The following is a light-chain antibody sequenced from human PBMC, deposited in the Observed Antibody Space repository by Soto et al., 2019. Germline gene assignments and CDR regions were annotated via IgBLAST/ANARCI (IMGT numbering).Light chain of an antibody. V-gene: IGLV1-40*01. CDR3: QSYDSSLSGYV. CDR2: GST. Sequence: QSVLTQPPSLSGAPGQRVTISCTGSGSNIGAPYDVHWYQHLPGTAPKLLIYGSTNRPSGVPGRFSGSKSGTSASLAITGLQAEDEADYHCQSYDSSLSGYVFGAGTKVT. CDR1: GSNIGAPYD. J-gene: IGLJ1*01.